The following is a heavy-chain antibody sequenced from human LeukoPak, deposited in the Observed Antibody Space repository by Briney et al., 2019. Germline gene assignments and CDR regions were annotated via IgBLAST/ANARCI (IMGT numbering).Heavy chain of an antibody. V-gene: IGHV3-74*01. CDR1: GFTLSSHW. Sequence: GGSLRLSCAASGFTLSSHWLHWVRQAPGKGLEWVSRIKSDERSTDYADSVKGRFTISRDNAKNAVYLQMNSLRVEDTAMYYCVRDGGPDYGGNRGYYFYGMDVWGQGTTVTVSS. J-gene: IGHJ6*02. D-gene: IGHD4-23*01. CDR2: IKSDERST. CDR3: VRDGGPDYGGNRGYYFYGMDV.